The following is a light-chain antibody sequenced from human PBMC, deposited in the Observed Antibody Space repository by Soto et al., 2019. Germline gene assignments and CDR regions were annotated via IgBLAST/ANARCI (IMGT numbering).Light chain of an antibody. CDR3: QQYDNWPPEYT. V-gene: IGKV3-15*01. J-gene: IGKJ2*01. CDR1: QSIRTK. CDR2: DVS. Sequence: EILLSQSPATLSVSPGERATLSCRASQSIRTKLAWYQHKPGQAPRLLIYDVSNRATGVPARFSGSRSGTEFTLTISSLQSEDCAIYYCQQYDNWPPEYTFGQGTK.